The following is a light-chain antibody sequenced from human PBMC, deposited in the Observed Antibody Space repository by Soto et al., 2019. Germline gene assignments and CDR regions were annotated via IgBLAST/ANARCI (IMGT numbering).Light chain of an antibody. CDR1: QNIRHY. V-gene: IGKV1-39*01. Sequence: DIQMTPSPYSLSASVGDRVTITCRASQNIRHYLNWYQQKPGKAPKLLIYAESSLQSGVPSRFSGSGSGTDFTLTISSRQAEDCATYYCQESYSTLGVTCGGGTKVEIK. J-gene: IGKJ4*01. CDR3: QESYSTLGVT. CDR2: AES.